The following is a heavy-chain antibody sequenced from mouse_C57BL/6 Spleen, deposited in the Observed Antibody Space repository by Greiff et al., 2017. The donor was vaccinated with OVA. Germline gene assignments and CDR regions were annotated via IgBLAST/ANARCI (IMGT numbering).Heavy chain of an antibody. CDR1: GYAFSSSW. Sequence: VKLMESGPELVKPGASVKISCKASGYAFSSSWMNWVKQRPGKGLEWIGRIYPGDGDTNYNGKFKGKATLTADKSSSTAYMQLSSLTSEDSAVYFCARVYYGNYDYFDYWGQGTTLTVSS. CDR2: IYPGDGDT. J-gene: IGHJ2*01. D-gene: IGHD2-1*01. V-gene: IGHV1-82*01. CDR3: ARVYYGNYDYFDY.